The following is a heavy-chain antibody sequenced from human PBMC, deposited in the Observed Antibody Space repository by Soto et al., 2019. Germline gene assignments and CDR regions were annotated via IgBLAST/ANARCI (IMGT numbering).Heavy chain of an antibody. D-gene: IGHD3-3*01. V-gene: IGHV3-23*01. J-gene: IGHJ4*02. Sequence: SGGSLRLSCAASGFTFSSYAMNWVRQAPGKGLEWVSAIRGGGGNTYYADSVKGRFTISRDNSKSTLYLQMNSLRAEDTAVYYCAKVYSDFWSGYPYYFDYWGQGTLVTVSS. CDR2: IRGGGGNT. CDR1: GFTFSSYA. CDR3: AKVYSDFWSGYPYYFDY.